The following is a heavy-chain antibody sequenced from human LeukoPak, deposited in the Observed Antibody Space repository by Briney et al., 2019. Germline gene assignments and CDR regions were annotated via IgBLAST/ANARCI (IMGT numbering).Heavy chain of an antibody. CDR2: INHSGST. CDR3: ARTTIFGVVIIRGWFDP. J-gene: IGHJ5*02. CDR1: GGSFSGYY. V-gene: IGHV4-34*01. Sequence: SETLSLTCAVYGGSFSGYYWSWIRQPPGKGLEWIGEINHSGSTNYNPSLKSRVTISVDTSKNQFSLKLSSVTAADTAVYYCARTTIFGVVIIRGWFDPWGQGTLVTVSS. D-gene: IGHD3-3*01.